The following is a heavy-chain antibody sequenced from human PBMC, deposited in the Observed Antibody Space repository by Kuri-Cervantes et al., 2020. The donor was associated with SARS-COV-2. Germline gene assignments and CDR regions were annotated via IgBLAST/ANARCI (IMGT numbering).Heavy chain of an antibody. Sequence: GESLKISCAASGFTFSSYGMHWVRQAPGKGLEWVSYISSSSSTIYYADSVKGRFTISRDNAKNSLYLQMNSLRAEDTAVYYCARVGDFWSLNSKFDYWGQGTLVTVSS. V-gene: IGHV3-48*01. CDR1: GFTFSSYG. J-gene: IGHJ4*02. CDR3: ARVGDFWSLNSKFDY. D-gene: IGHD3-3*01. CDR2: ISSSSSTI.